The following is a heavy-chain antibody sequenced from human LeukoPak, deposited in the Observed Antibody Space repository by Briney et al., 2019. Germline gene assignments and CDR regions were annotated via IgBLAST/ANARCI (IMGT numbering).Heavy chain of an antibody. CDR1: GDSVSSNSAT. CDR2: TYYRAKWYN. D-gene: IGHD2-21*01. J-gene: IGHJ4*02. Sequence: SQTLSLTCAISGDSVSSNSATWNWIRQSPSRGLEWLGRTYYRAKWYNDYAVSVKSRITISPDTSKNHLSLHLNSVTPEDTAVYYCARDFQSTAGWRRLIDWGQGTLVTVSP. CDR3: ARDFQSTAGWRRLID. V-gene: IGHV6-1*01.